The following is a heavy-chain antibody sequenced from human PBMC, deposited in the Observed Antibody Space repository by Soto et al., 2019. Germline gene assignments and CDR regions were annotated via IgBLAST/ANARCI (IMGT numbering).Heavy chain of an antibody. CDR2: TRDKTNSYTT. Sequence: GSRRLGWAAAGLSLSDHYMSGVRQAPGKGLEWVGRTRDKTNSYTTEYAASVKGRFTISRDDSKSSLYLQMNSLKTEDTAVYYCARATVGRYYFDYWGQGTLGTVSS. V-gene: IGHV3-72*01. CDR1: GLSLSDHY. J-gene: IGHJ4*02. CDR3: ARATVGRYYFDY. D-gene: IGHD3-16*01.